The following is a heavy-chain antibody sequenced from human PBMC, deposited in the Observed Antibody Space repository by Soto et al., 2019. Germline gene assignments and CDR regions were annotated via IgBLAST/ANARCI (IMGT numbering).Heavy chain of an antibody. CDR1: GFAFSSHP. CDR2: ISDGGDLT. D-gene: IGHD6-6*01. Sequence: PGGSLRLCCTGSGFAFSSHPMSWVRQAPERGLEWVSGISDGGDLTYNADSVRGRFTISRDNSKNTLFLQMNSLRVEDTAVYYCARRAFGSSRSFDIWGQGTMVTVSS. CDR3: ARRAFGSSRSFDI. V-gene: IGHV3-23*01. J-gene: IGHJ3*02.